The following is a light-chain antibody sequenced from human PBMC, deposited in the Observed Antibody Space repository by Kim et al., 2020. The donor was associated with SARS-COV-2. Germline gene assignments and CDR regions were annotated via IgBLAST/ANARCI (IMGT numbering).Light chain of an antibody. CDR1: QSVSSNY. J-gene: IGKJ1*01. Sequence: PGERATLAGRASQSVSSNYLAWYQQKPGQAPRLLIYGASSRATGIPDRFSGSGSGTDFTLTITRLEPEDFAVYYCQQYSSSPATFGQGTKVDIK. CDR3: QQYSSSPAT. CDR2: GAS. V-gene: IGKV3-20*01.